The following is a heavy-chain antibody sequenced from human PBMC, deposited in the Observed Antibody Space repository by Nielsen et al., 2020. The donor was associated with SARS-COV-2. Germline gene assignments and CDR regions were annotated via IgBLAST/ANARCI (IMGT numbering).Heavy chain of an antibody. D-gene: IGHD2-2*02. Sequence: SETLSLTCAVSGDPVSSHDWWTWVRQSPGKGLEWIGEVSHSGSTNYSPSLKSRVTLSMDKSRRQFSLRLASVCARGHLVVVPSPILGLGPFFYSFYLDVWGKGTTVIVSS. V-gene: IGHV4-4*02. CDR2: VSHSGST. CDR1: GDPVSSHDW. J-gene: IGHJ6*03. CDR3: SPILGLGPFFYSFYLDV.